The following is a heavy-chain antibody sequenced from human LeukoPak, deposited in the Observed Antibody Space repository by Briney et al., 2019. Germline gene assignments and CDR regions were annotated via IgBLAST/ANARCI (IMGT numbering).Heavy chain of an antibody. CDR1: GYTFTSYG. J-gene: IGHJ5*02. CDR3: ARDFPNWNYGSGGWFDP. V-gene: IGHV1-18*01. CDR2: ISAYNGNT. D-gene: IGHD1-7*01. Sequence: ASVKVSCKASGYTFTSYGISWVRQAPGQGLEWMGWISAYNGNTNYEQKLQGRVTMTTDTSTSTAYMELRSLRSDDTAVYYCARDFPNWNYGSGGWFDPWGQGTLVTVSS.